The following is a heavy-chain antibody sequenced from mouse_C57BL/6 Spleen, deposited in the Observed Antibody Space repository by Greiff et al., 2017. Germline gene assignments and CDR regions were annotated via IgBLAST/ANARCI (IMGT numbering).Heavy chain of an antibody. D-gene: IGHD2-4*01. J-gene: IGHJ1*03. V-gene: IGHV3-8*01. CDR3: ARSRGYDYDGVGYFDV. CDR2: ISYSGST. Sequence: EVKLVESGPGLAKPSQTLSLTCSVTGYSITSDYWNWIRKFPGNKLEYMGYISYSGSTYYNPSHKSRISITRDTSKNQYYLQLNSVTTEDTATYYCARSRGYDYDGVGYFDVWGTGTTVTVSS. CDR1: GYSITSDY.